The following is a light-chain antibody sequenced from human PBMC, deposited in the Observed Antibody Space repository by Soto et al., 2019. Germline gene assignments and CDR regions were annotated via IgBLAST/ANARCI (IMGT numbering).Light chain of an antibody. V-gene: IGKV2-30*01. J-gene: IGKJ2*01. CDR3: MQGTHWPFT. CDR1: QGLVYSDGNIY. Sequence: DVVMTQSPLSLPVTLGQPASISCKSTQGLVYSDGNIYLNWFHQRPGQSPRRLIHKISDRDSGVPDRFGGSGPGSDFPLEISRVEAEDLGIYYCMQGTHWPFTFGQGTKLEIK. CDR2: KIS.